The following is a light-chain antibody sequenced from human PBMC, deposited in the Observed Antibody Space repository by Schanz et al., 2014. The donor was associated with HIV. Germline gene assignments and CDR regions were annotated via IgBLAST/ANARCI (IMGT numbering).Light chain of an antibody. CDR1: QTLSSSH. J-gene: IGKJ4*01. V-gene: IGKV3-20*01. CDR2: AAS. Sequence: EIVLTQFPGTLSLSPGERGTLSCRASQTLSSSHLAWYQHKPGQAPRLLIYAASSRATGIPDRFSGSGSGTDFTLTISRLEPKDSAVYYCQQYGRSPLTFGGGTKVEIK. CDR3: QQYGRSPLT.